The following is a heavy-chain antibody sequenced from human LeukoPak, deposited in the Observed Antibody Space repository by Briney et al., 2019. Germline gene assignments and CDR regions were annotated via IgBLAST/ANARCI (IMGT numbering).Heavy chain of an antibody. V-gene: IGHV1-24*01. CDR3: TTAIIGTGYYSHFDD. Sequence: ASVKVSCKVSGYSLSELSIHWVRQAPGKGLEWMGGFDHEDGETIYAQKFQARVAMTEDTSTDTAYMEMRNLRSEDTAVYYCTTAIIGTGYYSHFDDWGQGTLVAVSS. CDR2: FDHEDGET. D-gene: IGHD3-22*01. CDR1: GYSLSELS. J-gene: IGHJ4*02.